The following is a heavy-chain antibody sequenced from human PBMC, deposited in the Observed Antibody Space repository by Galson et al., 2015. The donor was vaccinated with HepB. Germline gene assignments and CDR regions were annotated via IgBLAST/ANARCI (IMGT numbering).Heavy chain of an antibody. J-gene: IGHJ4*02. Sequence: SLRLSCAASGFTFRSYEMTWVRQAPGKGLEWLSYISGDGSIISHVDSVKGRFTISRDNTKNSLYLQMNSLRAEDTAVYYCARMAPILTGYPTPFDYWGQGSLVTVSS. CDR2: ISGDGSII. CDR1: GFTFRSYE. D-gene: IGHD3-9*01. V-gene: IGHV3-48*03. CDR3: ARMAPILTGYPTPFDY.